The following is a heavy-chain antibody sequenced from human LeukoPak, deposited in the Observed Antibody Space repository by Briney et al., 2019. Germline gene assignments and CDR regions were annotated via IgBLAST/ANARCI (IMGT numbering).Heavy chain of an antibody. CDR1: GYTFTTHW. CDR3: ASPRDSSGWYYFDY. V-gene: IGHV5-51*01. J-gene: IGHJ4*02. Sequence: PGESLKISCKGSGYTFTTHWIGWVRQMPGKGLEWMGIIYPGDSDTRYSPSFQGQVTISADKSVSTAYLQWSSLKASDTAMYYCASPRDSSGWYYFDYWGQGTLVTVSS. D-gene: IGHD6-19*01. CDR2: IYPGDSDT.